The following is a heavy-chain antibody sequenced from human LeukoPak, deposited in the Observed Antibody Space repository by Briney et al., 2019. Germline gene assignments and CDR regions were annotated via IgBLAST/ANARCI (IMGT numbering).Heavy chain of an antibody. CDR1: GFTFTNYA. D-gene: IGHD2-21*02. CDR2: SISGSNT. Sequence: GGSLRLSCAASGFTFTNYAMSWVRQAPGKGLEWVSSISGSNTHYADSVKGRFTISRDNAKNSLYLQMNSLRAEDTAVYYCARPSPGSGGYWYFDYWGQGTLVTVSS. J-gene: IGHJ4*02. CDR3: ARPSPGSGGYWYFDY. V-gene: IGHV3-21*01.